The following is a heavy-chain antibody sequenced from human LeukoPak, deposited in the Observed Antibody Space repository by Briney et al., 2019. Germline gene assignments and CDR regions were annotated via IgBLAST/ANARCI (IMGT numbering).Heavy chain of an antibody. Sequence: VKPSETLSLTCTVSGGSISSSSYYWGWIRQPPGKGLVWIGSIYYSGSTYYNPSLKSRVTISVDTSKNQFSLKLSSVTAADTAVYYCAQQGLGGVGAFDIWGQGTMVTVSS. CDR2: IYYSGST. CDR1: GGSISSSSYY. V-gene: IGHV4-39*01. D-gene: IGHD2-8*02. J-gene: IGHJ3*02. CDR3: AQQGLGGVGAFDI.